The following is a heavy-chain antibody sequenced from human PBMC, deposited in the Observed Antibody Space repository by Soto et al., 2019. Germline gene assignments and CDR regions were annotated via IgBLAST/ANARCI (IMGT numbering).Heavy chain of an antibody. CDR1: GFTFSSYG. D-gene: IGHD6-19*01. Sequence: GGSLRLSCAASGFTFSSYGMHWVRQAPGKGLEWVAVIWYDGSNKYYADSVKGRFTISRDNSKNTLYLQMNSLRAEDTAVYYCASFHKYSSGWYPSFGYWGQGTLVTVSS. CDR3: ASFHKYSSGWYPSFGY. J-gene: IGHJ4*02. V-gene: IGHV3-33*01. CDR2: IWYDGSNK.